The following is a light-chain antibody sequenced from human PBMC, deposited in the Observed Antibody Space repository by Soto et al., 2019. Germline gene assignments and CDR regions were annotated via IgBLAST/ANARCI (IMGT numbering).Light chain of an antibody. J-gene: IGLJ3*02. Sequence: QSVLTQPPSVSAAPGQKVTISCSGSSSNIGNNYVSWYQQYPGKAPKLMIYEVNKRPSGVPDRFSGSKSGKTASLTVSGLQPEDEADYHCTSYAGSNIWVFGGGTKLTVL. CDR3: TSYAGSNIWV. CDR2: EVN. CDR1: SSNIGNNY. V-gene: IGLV2-8*01.